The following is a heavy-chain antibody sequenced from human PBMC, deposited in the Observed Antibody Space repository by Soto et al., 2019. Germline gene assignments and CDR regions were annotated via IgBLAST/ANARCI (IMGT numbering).Heavy chain of an antibody. Sequence: SETLSLTCTVSGGSMRNYFWTWIRRPPGKGLEWIGYIHYSGTTSFFPSYNPSLRSRVTVSEDTSKNQFSLKLLSVTTADTAVYFCAAGEASSRNLAPYYLDFWGQGTLVTVSS. CDR3: AAGEASSRNLAPYYLDF. CDR2: IHYSGTT. J-gene: IGHJ4*02. CDR1: GGSMRNYF. V-gene: IGHV4-59*01. D-gene: IGHD6-13*01.